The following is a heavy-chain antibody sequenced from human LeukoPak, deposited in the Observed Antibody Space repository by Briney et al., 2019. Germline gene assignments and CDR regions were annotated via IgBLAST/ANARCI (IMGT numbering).Heavy chain of an antibody. J-gene: IGHJ4*02. Sequence: ASVKVSCKASGYTFTSYGISWVRQAPGQGLEWMGWISAYNGNTNYAQKFQGRVTMTRDTSISTAYMELSRLRSDDTAVYYCASSQVFSSGWYLIDYWGQGTLVTVSS. CDR2: ISAYNGNT. V-gene: IGHV1-18*01. CDR1: GYTFTSYG. D-gene: IGHD6-19*01. CDR3: ASSQVFSSGWYLIDY.